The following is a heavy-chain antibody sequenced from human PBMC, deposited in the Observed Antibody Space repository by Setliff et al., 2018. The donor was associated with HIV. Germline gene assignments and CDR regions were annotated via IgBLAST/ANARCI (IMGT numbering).Heavy chain of an antibody. J-gene: IGHJ4*02. V-gene: IGHV4-59*12. Sequence: SETLSLTCTVSDGSFSSDYWTWIRQPPGKGLEWIGYIHYTGSTTYNPSLKSRVTISVDTSKNQFSLELSSVTAADTAVYYCARGRDSVLTPFDYWGQGTLVTVSS. D-gene: IGHD3-10*01. CDR3: ARGRDSVLTPFDY. CDR2: IHYTGST. CDR1: DGSFSSDY.